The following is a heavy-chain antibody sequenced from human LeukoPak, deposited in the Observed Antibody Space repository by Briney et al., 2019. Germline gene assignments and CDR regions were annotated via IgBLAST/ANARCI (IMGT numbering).Heavy chain of an antibody. CDR2: MNPNRGNT. J-gene: IGHJ5*02. CDR1: GYTFTRYD. D-gene: IGHD2-2*02. V-gene: IGHV1-8*01. CDR3: ARNAQTDVYCNSTSCYTDWFDP. Sequence: ASVKVSRKASGYTFTRYDINWVRQATGQGLEWMGWMNPNRGNTGYAQKFQGRVTMTRNTSISTAYMELSSLRSEDTAVYYCARNAQTDVYCNSTSCYTDWFDPWGQGTLVTVSS.